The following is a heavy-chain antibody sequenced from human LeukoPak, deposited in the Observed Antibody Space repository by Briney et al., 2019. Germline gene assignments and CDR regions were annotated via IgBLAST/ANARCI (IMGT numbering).Heavy chain of an antibody. J-gene: IGHJ5*02. Sequence: ASVKVSCKASGYTFTGYYMHWVRQAPGQGLEWMGWINPNSGGTNYAQKFQGRVTMTRDTSISTAYMELSRLRSDDTAVYYCARDLGCSSTSCYTNWFDPWGQGTLVTVSS. CDR3: ARDLGCSSTSCYTNWFDP. D-gene: IGHD2-2*02. CDR1: GYTFTGYY. CDR2: INPNSGGT. V-gene: IGHV1-2*02.